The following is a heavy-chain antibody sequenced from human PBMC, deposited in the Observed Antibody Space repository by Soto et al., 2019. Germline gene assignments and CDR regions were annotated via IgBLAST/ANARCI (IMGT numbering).Heavy chain of an antibody. V-gene: IGHV2-5*02. CDR2: IYWDDDK. J-gene: IGHJ4*02. D-gene: IGHD3-3*01. Sequence: QITLNESGPTVVRPTETLTLTCRFSGFSLTTSGVGVGWIRQSPGKAPEWLALIYWDDDKRYSASLKSRLTITKDTSKNQVVLTVSDLDPTDTATYYCAHRVLLTFCGLVTTTAIYFDFWGQGTPVAVSS. CDR1: GFSLTTSGVG. CDR3: AHRVLLTFCGLVTTTAIYFDF.